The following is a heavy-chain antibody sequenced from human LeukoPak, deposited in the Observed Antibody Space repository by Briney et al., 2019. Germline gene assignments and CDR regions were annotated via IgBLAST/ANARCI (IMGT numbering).Heavy chain of an antibody. Sequence: GGSLRLSCAASGFTFSRNVMHWVRQAPGKGLEWVALISYDGNNKFYADSVKGRFTISRDNSRNTLYLQMNSLRGEDAAVYSCAKGGIPTGPYYYFYYMDVWGNGTAVAVSS. V-gene: IGHV3-30*01. J-gene: IGHJ6*03. CDR1: GFTFSRNV. D-gene: IGHD3-10*01. CDR2: ISYDGNNK. CDR3: AKGGIPTGPYYYFYYMDV.